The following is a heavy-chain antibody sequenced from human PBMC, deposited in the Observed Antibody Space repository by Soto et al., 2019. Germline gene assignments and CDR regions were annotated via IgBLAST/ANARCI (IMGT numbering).Heavy chain of an antibody. V-gene: IGHV5-10-1*01. CDR1: GYSFTSYW. Sequence: GESLKISCKGSGYSFTSYWISWVRQMPGKGLEWMGRIDPSDSYTNYSPSFQGHVTISADKSISTAYLQWSSLKASDTAMYYCARRGPPAYCSSTSCYFFGMDVWGQGTTVTV. J-gene: IGHJ6*02. D-gene: IGHD2-2*01. CDR3: ARRGPPAYCSSTSCYFFGMDV. CDR2: IDPSDSYT.